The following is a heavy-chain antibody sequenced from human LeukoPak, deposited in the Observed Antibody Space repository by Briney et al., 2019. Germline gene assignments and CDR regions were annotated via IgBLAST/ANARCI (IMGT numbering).Heavy chain of an antibody. D-gene: IGHD3-10*01. V-gene: IGHV4-61*02. CDR1: GGSTSSGSYY. J-gene: IGHJ6*02. CDR3: ARKYYLDV. Sequence: SQTLSLTCTVSGGSTSSGSYYWSWIRQPAGKGLEWIGRIYTGGSTNYNPSLKSRVTISVDTSKNQFSLKLSSVTAADTAVYYCARKYYLDVWGQGTTVTVSS. CDR2: IYTGGST.